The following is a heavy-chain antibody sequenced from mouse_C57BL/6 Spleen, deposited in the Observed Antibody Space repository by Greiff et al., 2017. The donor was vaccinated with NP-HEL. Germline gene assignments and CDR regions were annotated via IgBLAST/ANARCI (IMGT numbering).Heavy chain of an antibody. CDR3: AREGDYGKYFDY. CDR2: IHPNSGST. V-gene: IGHV1-64*01. CDR1: GYTFTSYW. D-gene: IGHD2-1*01. Sequence: QVQLQQPGAELVKPGASVKLSCKASGYTFTSYWMHWVKQRPGQGLEWIGMIHPNSGSTNYNEKFKSKATLTVDKSSSTAYMQLSSLTSEDSAVYYCAREGDYGKYFDYWGKGTTLTVSS. J-gene: IGHJ2*01.